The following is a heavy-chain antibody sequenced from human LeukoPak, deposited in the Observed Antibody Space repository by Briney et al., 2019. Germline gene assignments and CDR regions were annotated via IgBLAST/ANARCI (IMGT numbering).Heavy chain of an antibody. V-gene: IGHV3-30*02. J-gene: IGHJ4*02. D-gene: IGHD2-15*01. CDR1: GFTFSAYD. CDR2: IRFDGSSK. Sequence: GGSLRLSCAASGFTFSAYDMHWVRQAPGKGLEWVAFIRFDGSSKYYADSVRGRFTISRNTSGNTLFLQVNTLRPEDTAVYYCAKVRGYCSGGSCYSSIDYWGQGTLVTVSS. CDR3: AKVRGYCSGGSCYSSIDY.